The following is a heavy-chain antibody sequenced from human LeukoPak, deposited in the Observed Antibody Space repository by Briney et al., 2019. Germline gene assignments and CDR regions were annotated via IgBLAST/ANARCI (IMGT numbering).Heavy chain of an antibody. Sequence: SVKVSCKASGCTFSRYAISPVGQAGGQGVEWMGRIITIFGTENNAHKFQGRVTIPAHESTRTAYMALSSLRSEDTAVYYCARGTADNNMDYWGQGTLVTVSS. D-gene: IGHD6-13*01. CDR3: ARGTADNNMDY. CDR1: GCTFSRYA. J-gene: IGHJ4*02. CDR2: IITIFGTE. V-gene: IGHV1-69*13.